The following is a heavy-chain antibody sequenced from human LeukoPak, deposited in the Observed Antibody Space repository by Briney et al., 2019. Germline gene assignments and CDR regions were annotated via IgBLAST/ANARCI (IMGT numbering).Heavy chain of an antibody. V-gene: IGHV3-30*02. CDR3: ARDWYYDFWSGKYAFDI. CDR1: GFSFSGYG. CDR2: IRNDGSNK. Sequence: GGSLRLSCAASGFSFSGYGMHWVRQAPGKGLEWVAFIRNDGSNKFYADSVKGRFTISRDNSKNTLYLQMNSLRAEDTAVYYCARDWYYDFWSGKYAFDIWGQGTMVTVSS. D-gene: IGHD3-3*01. J-gene: IGHJ3*02.